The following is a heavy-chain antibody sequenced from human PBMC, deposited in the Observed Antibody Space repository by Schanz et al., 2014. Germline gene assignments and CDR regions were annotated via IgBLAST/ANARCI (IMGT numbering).Heavy chain of an antibody. D-gene: IGHD5-18*01. J-gene: IGHJ6*02. Sequence: QLQLVQSGAEVKKPGSSVKVSCQAFGDTFSKYNIMWVRQVPGQGLEWMGRIIPVLAIADYAQKFQGRVTITADKSTSTASMELSSLRSEDTAVYYCARGPSQGYSYGHNIGAYYYGMDVWGQGTTVTVSS. CDR2: IIPVLAIA. V-gene: IGHV1-69*02. CDR1: GDTFSKYN. CDR3: ARGPSQGYSYGHNIGAYYYGMDV.